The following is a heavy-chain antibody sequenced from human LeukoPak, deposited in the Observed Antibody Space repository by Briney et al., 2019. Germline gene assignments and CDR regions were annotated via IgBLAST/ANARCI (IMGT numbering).Heavy chain of an antibody. J-gene: IGHJ6*02. CDR1: GFTFASYA. CDR2: ISGSGGST. V-gene: IGHV3-23*01. D-gene: IGHD3-22*01. CDR3: ARDSGIYDSSGYYGLSYYGMDV. Sequence: GGSLRLSCAASGFTFASYAMTWVRQAPGKGLERLSAISGSGGSTYYADSVKGRFTISRDNYKNTLYLQMNSLRAEDTAVYYCARDSGIYDSSGYYGLSYYGMDVWGQGTTVTVSS.